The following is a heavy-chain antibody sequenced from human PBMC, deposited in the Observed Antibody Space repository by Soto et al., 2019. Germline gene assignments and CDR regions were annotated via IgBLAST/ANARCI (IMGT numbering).Heavy chain of an antibody. D-gene: IGHD3-22*01. V-gene: IGHV1-24*01. CDR1: GYTLTELS. Sequence: GASVKVSCKVSGYTLTELSMHWVRQAPGKGLEWMGGFDPEDGETIYAQKFQGRVTMTEDTSTDTAYMELSSLRSEDTAEYYCATVCYYDSSGYCFDYWGQGTLVTVSS. J-gene: IGHJ4*02. CDR3: ATVCYYDSSGYCFDY. CDR2: FDPEDGET.